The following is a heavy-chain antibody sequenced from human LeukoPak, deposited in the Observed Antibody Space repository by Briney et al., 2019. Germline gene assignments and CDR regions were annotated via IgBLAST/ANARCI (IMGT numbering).Heavy chain of an antibody. J-gene: IGHJ4*02. Sequence: SETLSLTCTVSGYSISSGYYWGWIRQPPGKGLEWIGSIYYSGSTYYNPSLKSRVTISVDTSKNQFSLKPSSVTAADTAVYYCARGGWNKFDYWGQGTLVTVSS. CDR2: IYYSGST. CDR1: GYSISSGYY. V-gene: IGHV4-38-2*02. D-gene: IGHD3-22*01. CDR3: ARGGWNKFDY.